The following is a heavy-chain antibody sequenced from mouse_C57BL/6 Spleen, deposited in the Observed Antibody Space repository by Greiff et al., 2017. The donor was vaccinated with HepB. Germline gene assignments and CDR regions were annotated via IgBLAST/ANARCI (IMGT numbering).Heavy chain of an antibody. D-gene: IGHD1-1*01. V-gene: IGHV1-50*01. CDR1: GYTFTSYW. CDR3: ARRGSYYGSSSRYWSFDV. J-gene: IGHJ1*03. CDR2: IDPSDSYT. Sequence: QVQLQQPGAELVKPGASVKLSCKASGYTFTSYWMQWVKQRPGQGLEWIGEIDPSDSYTNYNQKFKGKATLTVDTSSSTAYMQRSSLTSEDSAVYYCARRGSYYGSSSRYWSFDVWGTGTTVAVSS.